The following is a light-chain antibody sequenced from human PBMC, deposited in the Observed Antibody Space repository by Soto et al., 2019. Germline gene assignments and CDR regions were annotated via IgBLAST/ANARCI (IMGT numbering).Light chain of an antibody. V-gene: IGKV1-33*01. CDR1: QNINNY. CDR2: DAS. CDR3: QQYYSYPPIT. Sequence: DIQMTQSPSSLSASVGDRVTITCQASQNINNYLNWYQQKPGRAPKLLIYDASNLEAGVPSRFRGSGSGTDFTFTISRLQPEDIATYYCQQYYSYPPITFGQGTRLEIK. J-gene: IGKJ5*01.